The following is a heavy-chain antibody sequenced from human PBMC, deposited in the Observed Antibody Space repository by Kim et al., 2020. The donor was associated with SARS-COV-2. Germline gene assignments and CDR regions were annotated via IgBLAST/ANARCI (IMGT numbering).Heavy chain of an antibody. D-gene: IGHD3-10*01. V-gene: IGHV4-34*01. CDR1: GGSFSGYY. CDR3: ARAHPVPLLWFGRNYSGM. CDR2: INHSGST. J-gene: IGHJ6*01. Sequence: SETLSLTCAVYGGSFSGYYWSWIRQPPGKGLEWIGEINHSGSTNYNPSLKSRVTISVDTSKNQFSLKLSSVTAADTAVYYCARAHPVPLLWFGRNYSGM.